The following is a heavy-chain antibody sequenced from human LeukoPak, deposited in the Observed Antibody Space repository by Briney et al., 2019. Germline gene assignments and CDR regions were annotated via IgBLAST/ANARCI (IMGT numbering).Heavy chain of an antibody. CDR3: GKDPNGNFIGAFDF. J-gene: IGHJ3*01. V-gene: IGHV3-23*01. CDR1: RFAFHNYA. CDR2: ISVDGGDI. D-gene: IGHD4-23*01. Sequence: GGSLRLSCAASRFAFHNYAMTWIRQAPERGLEWVSSISVDGGDIKYTDSAKGRFTISRDDSKGTLYLQMDSLRVEDTAVYYCGKDPNGNFIGAFDFWGQGTMVTVSS.